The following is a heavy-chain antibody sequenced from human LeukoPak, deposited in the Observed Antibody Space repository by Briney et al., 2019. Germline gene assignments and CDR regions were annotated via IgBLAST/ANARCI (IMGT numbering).Heavy chain of an antibody. CDR2: IYYSGST. D-gene: IGHD3-9*01. CDR1: GGSVSSGSYY. J-gene: IGHJ4*02. Sequence: SETLSLTCTVSGGSVSSGSYYWSWIRQPPGKGLEWIGYIYYSGSTNYNPSLKSRVTISVGTSKNQFSLKLSSVTAADTAVYYCARAHYDILTGYPYYFDYWGQGTLVTVSS. CDR3: ARAHYDILTGYPYYFDY. V-gene: IGHV4-61*01.